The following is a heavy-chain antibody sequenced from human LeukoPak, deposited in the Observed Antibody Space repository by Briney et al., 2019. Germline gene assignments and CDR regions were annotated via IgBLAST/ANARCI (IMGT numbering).Heavy chain of an antibody. D-gene: IGHD6-13*01. CDR1: GFTFSNFA. V-gene: IGHV3-23*01. CDR3: AKGAAAGKVDWFDP. CDR2: ITGYGAT. Sequence: GGSLRLSCAASGFTFSNFAMMWVRQAPGMGLQWVSTITGYGATFYADSVRGRFTILRDTSMNTLFLQMNSLGAEDTAVYYCAKGAAAGKVDWFDPWGQGTLVTVSS. J-gene: IGHJ5*02.